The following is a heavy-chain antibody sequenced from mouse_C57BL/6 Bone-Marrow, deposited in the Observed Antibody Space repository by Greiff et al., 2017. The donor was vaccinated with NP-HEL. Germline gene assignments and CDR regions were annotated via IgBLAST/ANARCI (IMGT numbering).Heavy chain of an antibody. CDR1: GYTFTSYG. Sequence: VKLQESGAELARPGASVKLSCKASGYTFTSYGISWVKQRTGQGLEWIGEIYPRSGNTYYNEKFKGKATLTADKSSSTAYMELRSLTSEDSAVYFCARDGTLYYFDYWGQGTTLTVSS. CDR2: IYPRSGNT. D-gene: IGHD1-1*01. V-gene: IGHV1-81*01. J-gene: IGHJ2*01. CDR3: ARDGTLYYFDY.